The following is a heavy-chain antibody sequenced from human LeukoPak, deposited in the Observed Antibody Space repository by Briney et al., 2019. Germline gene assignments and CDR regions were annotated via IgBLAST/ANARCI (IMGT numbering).Heavy chain of an antibody. CDR3: ARRKTYYSQCFDY. CDR1: GGSISSYY. D-gene: IGHD4-11*01. V-gene: IGHV4-4*07. Sequence: SETLSLTCTVSGGSISSYYWSWIRQPAGKGLEWIGRIYASGGTNYNPSLKSRVTISVDTSKNQFSLKLSSVTAADTAVYYCARRKTYYSQCFDYWGQGTLVTVSS. J-gene: IGHJ4*02. CDR2: IYASGGT.